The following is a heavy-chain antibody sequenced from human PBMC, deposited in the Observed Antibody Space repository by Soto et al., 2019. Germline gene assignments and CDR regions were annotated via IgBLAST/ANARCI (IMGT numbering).Heavy chain of an antibody. V-gene: IGHV5-51*01. Sequence: PGESLKISCKGSGYSFTSYWIGWVRQMPGKGLEWMGIIYPGDSDTRYSPSFQGQVTISADKSISTAYLQWSSLKASDTAMYYCARGGLYNSYGQGIFDYWGQGTLVTVSS. CDR3: ARGGLYNSYGQGIFDY. CDR1: GYSFTSYW. CDR2: IYPGDSDT. D-gene: IGHD5-18*01. J-gene: IGHJ4*02.